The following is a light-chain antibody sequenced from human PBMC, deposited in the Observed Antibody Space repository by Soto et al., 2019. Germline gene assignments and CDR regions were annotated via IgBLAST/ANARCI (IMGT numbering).Light chain of an antibody. CDR3: QVWDSSSALLV. J-gene: IGLJ3*02. CDR2: YDS. V-gene: IGLV3-21*04. Sequence: SYELTQPPSVSVAPGKTARITCGGNNIGSKSVHWYQQKPGQAPVLVTYYDSDRPSGIPERFSGSNSGNTATLTISRVEAGDEADYYCQVWDSSSALLVFGGGTKLTVL. CDR1: NIGSKS.